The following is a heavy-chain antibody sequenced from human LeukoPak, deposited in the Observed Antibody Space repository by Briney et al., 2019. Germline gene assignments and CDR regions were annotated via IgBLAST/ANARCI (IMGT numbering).Heavy chain of an antibody. V-gene: IGHV1-69*01. D-gene: IGHD2-15*01. Sequence: SSVKVSCKASGGTFSSYAISWVRQAPGQGLEWMGGIIPIFGTANYAQKFQGRVTITADESTSTAYMELSSLRSEDTAVYYCARGVVVATKAPFDPWGQGTLVTVSS. CDR2: IIPIFGTA. CDR1: GGTFSSYA. J-gene: IGHJ5*02. CDR3: ARGVVVATKAPFDP.